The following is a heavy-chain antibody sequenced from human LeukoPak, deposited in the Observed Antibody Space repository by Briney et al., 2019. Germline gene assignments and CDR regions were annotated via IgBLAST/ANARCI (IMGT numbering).Heavy chain of an antibody. Sequence: SETLSLTCSVSGGSISASSHYWAWVRQAPGKGLEWIGSVYYTGSIRYNTSLKSRVTISVDMSKNDLFLTLNSVTAADMAFYYCARRDYRAWIDPWGQGILVTVSP. CDR3: ARRDYRAWIDP. CDR1: GGSISASSHY. CDR2: VYYTGSI. J-gene: IGHJ5*02. V-gene: IGHV4-39*01. D-gene: IGHD2-21*01.